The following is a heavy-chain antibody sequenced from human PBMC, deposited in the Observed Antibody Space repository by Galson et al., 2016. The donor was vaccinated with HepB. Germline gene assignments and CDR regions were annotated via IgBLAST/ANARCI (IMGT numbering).Heavy chain of an antibody. J-gene: IGHJ6*02. V-gene: IGHV4-59*01. D-gene: IGHD3-22*01. Sequence: SETLSLTCTVSGGSISSYYWSWIRQPPGKGLEWIGYIYYSGNTDYNPSLKSRVTISVDTSKNQFSLKLTSVTAADTAIYYCARGLFVPPERYYYYAMDVWGQGTTVTVSS. CDR3: ARGLFVPPERYYYYAMDV. CDR1: GGSISSYY. CDR2: IYYSGNT.